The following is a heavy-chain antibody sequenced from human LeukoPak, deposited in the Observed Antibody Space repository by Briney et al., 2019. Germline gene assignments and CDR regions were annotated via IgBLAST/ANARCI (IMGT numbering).Heavy chain of an antibody. CDR1: GGSISSYY. CDR2: IYYGGST. CDR3: ARGGYSYGSYYFDY. V-gene: IGHV4-59*01. Sequence: SETLSLTCTVSGGSISSYYWSWIRQPPGEGLEWIGYIYYGGSTNYNPSLKSRVTISVDTSKNQFSLKLSSVTAADTAVYYCARGGYSYGSYYFDYWGQGTLVTVSS. J-gene: IGHJ4*02. D-gene: IGHD5-18*01.